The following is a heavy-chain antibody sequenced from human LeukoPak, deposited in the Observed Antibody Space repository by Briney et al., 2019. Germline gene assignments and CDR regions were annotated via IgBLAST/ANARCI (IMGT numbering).Heavy chain of an antibody. D-gene: IGHD6-13*01. CDR3: ARGFFGSSWETYFDY. CDR1: GGSFSGYY. Sequence: PSETLSLTCAVYGGSFSGYYWSWIRQHPGKGLEWTGYIYYSGSTYYNPSLKSRVTISVDTSKNQFSLKLSSVTAADTAVYYCARGFFGSSWETYFDYWGQGTLVTVSS. CDR2: IYYSGST. J-gene: IGHJ4*02. V-gene: IGHV4-31*11.